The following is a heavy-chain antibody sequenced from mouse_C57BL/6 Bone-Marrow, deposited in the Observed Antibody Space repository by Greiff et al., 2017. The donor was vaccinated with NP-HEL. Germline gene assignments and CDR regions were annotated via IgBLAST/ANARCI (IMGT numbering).Heavy chain of an antibody. CDR3: AREDFQIYYGNFFAY. D-gene: IGHD2-1*01. CDR2: IDPANGNT. CDR1: GFNIKNTY. Sequence: VHVKQSVAELVRPGASVKLSCTASGFNIKNTYMHWVKQRPEQGLEWIGRIDPANGNTKYAPKFQGKATITADTSPNTAYLQLSSLTSEDTAIYYCAREDFQIYYGNFFAYWGQGTLVTVSA. V-gene: IGHV14-3*01. J-gene: IGHJ3*01.